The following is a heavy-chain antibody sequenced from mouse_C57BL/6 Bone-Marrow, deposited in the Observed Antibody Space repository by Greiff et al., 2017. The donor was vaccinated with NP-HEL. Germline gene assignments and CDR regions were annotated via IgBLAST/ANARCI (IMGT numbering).Heavy chain of an antibody. CDR1: GFNIKDDY. CDR2: IDPENGDT. V-gene: IGHV14-4*01. J-gene: IGHJ4*01. Sequence: EVQLQQSGAELVRPGASVKLSCTASGFNIKDDYMHWVKQRPEQGLEWIGWIDPENGDTEYASKFQGKATITAGTSSNTAYLQLSSLTSEDTAVYYCTTRPAMDYWGQGTSVTVSS. CDR3: TTRPAMDY.